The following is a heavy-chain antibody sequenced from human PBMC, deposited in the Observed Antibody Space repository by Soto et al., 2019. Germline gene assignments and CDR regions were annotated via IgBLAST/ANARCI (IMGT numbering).Heavy chain of an antibody. J-gene: IGHJ4*02. D-gene: IGHD4-4*01. Sequence: VQLVESGGGLVKPGGSLRLSCAASGFIFATHTINWVRQAPGKGLECVSSITGSGIYTRYADSVKGRFTISRDNAKASLYLQMKSLGAEDTAVYYCVKEGISNYNEYFDYWGQGTLVTVSS. V-gene: IGHV3-21*02. CDR3: VKEGISNYNEYFDY. CDR2: ITGSGIYT. CDR1: GFIFATHT.